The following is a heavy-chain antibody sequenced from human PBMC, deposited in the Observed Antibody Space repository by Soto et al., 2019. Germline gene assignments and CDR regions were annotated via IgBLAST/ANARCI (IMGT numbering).Heavy chain of an antibody. D-gene: IGHD2-2*01. Sequence: PSETLSLTCAVSSGSISSSYYWGWIRQPPGKGLEWIGSIYYSGSTYYNPSLKSRVTISVDTSKNQFSLKLSSVTAADTAVYYCARPVPPDYWGQGTLVTVSS. CDR2: IYYSGST. V-gene: IGHV4-39*01. J-gene: IGHJ4*02. CDR1: SGSISSSYY. CDR3: ARPVPPDY.